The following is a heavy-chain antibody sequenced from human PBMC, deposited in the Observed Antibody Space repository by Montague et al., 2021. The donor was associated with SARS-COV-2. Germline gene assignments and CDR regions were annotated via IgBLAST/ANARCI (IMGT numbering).Heavy chain of an antibody. D-gene: IGHD4-17*01. CDR2: IYSSGST. CDR3: ARDYGDYSYYYGLDV. J-gene: IGHJ6*02. Sequence: TLSLTCTASGGSIRSGSYYWSWIRQPAGKGLEWIGRIYSSGSTNYNPSLKSRATMSVDTSKNQFSLKVSSVTAADTAVYYCARDYGDYSYYYGLDVWGQGTTVTVSS. V-gene: IGHV4-61*02. CDR1: GGSIRSGSYY.